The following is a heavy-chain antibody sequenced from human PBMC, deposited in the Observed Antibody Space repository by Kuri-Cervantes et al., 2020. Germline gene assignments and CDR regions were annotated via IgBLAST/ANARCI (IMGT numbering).Heavy chain of an antibody. CDR1: GYTFTGYY. J-gene: IGHJ4*02. V-gene: IGHV1-2*02. Sequence: ASVKVSCKASGYTFTGYYMHWVRQAPGQGLEWMGWINPNSGGTNYAQKFQGRVTMTRDTSISTAYMELSRLRSDDTAIYYCARDLEALWFGELATSDYWGQGTLVTVSS. CDR2: INPNSGGT. D-gene: IGHD3-10*01. CDR3: ARDLEALWFGELATSDY.